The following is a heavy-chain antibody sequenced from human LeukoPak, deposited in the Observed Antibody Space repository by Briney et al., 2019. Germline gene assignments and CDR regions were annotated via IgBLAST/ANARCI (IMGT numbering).Heavy chain of an antibody. CDR3: ASSGYNGYEGHMDV. CDR2: VSSSGNHI. CDR1: GFSFNTYS. Sequence: GGSLRLSCEGFGFSFNTYSMNWVRQAPGKGLEWVSSVSSSGNHIYYADSVEGRFTISRDYSKNSLYLQMNSLRPEDTAVYYCASSGYNGYEGHMDVWGNGTTVIISS. V-gene: IGHV3-21*06. D-gene: IGHD5-12*01. J-gene: IGHJ6*03.